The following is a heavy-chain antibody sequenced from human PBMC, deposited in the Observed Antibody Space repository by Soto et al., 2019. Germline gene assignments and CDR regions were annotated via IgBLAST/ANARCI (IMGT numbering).Heavy chain of an antibody. CDR1: GFTFSAYA. J-gene: IGHJ4*02. CDR3: AIRIFGVEY. CDR2: ISGTSPST. D-gene: IGHD3-3*01. V-gene: IGHV3-23*01. Sequence: EVQLLESGGGLVQPGGSLRLSCAASGFTFSAYAMSWVRQAPGKGLEWVSDISGTSPSTYYAYSVQGRFTISRDSSRKTLFLQMNTLRAEDTAVYFCAIRIFGVEYWGQGTQVTVSS.